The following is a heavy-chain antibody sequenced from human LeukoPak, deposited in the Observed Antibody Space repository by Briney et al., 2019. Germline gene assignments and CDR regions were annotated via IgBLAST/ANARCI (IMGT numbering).Heavy chain of an antibody. CDR3: AVSGSYVTLYFDY. D-gene: IGHD1-26*01. J-gene: IGHJ4*02. CDR2: IYDSGST. CDR1: GGSISSGDYY. Sequence: SETLSLTCTVSGGSISSGDYYWSWIRQPPGKGLEWIGYIYDSGSTYYNPSLKSRVTTSVDTSKNQFSLKLSSVTAADTAVYYCAVSGSYVTLYFDYWGQGTLVTVSS. V-gene: IGHV4-30-4*08.